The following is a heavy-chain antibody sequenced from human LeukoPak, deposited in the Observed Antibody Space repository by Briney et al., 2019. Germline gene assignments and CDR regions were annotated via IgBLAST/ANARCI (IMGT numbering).Heavy chain of an antibody. CDR3: AKPKDGHSDAFHI. CDR1: GCTFSSYG. V-gene: IGHV3-33*06. CDR2: IWYDGSNK. J-gene: IGHJ3*02. Sequence: PGISLRLSCAASGCTFSSYGMLWVRQAPRKGREGVAGIWYDGSNKYYADAVKGRFTIYRPNSKTPLYLQMNRLRAEDTAVYYCAKPKDGHSDAFHIWGQGTMVTVSS. D-gene: IGHD4-17*01.